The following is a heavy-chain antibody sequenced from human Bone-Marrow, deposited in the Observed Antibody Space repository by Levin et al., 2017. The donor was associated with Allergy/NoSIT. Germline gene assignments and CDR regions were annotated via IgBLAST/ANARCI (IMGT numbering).Heavy chain of an antibody. D-gene: IGHD6-13*01. V-gene: IGHV4-39*07. CDR1: GDSISSSSYY. CDR2: VYYSGST. J-gene: IGHJ4*02. CDR3: ARVTSSWPHYYFDF. Sequence: PSETLFLTCTVSGDSISSSSYYWAWIRQPPGKGLEWIGSVYYSGSTYYNPSLKSRVTISVDTSKNQFSLKLSSVTAADTAVYYCARVTSSWPHYYFDFWGQGTLVIVSS.